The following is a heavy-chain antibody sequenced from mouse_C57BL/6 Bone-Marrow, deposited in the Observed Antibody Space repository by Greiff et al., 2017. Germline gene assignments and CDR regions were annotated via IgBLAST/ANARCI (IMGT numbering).Heavy chain of an antibody. CDR1: GYSITSGYY. V-gene: IGHV3-6*01. D-gene: IGHD1-1*01. CDR3: ARISTTGAY. CDR2: ISYDGSN. Sequence: EVKLMESGPGLVKPSQSLSLTCSVTGYSITSGYYWNWIRQFPGNKLEWMGYISYDGSNNYNPSLKNRISITRDTSKNQFFLKLNSVTTEDTATYYCARISTTGAYWGQGTLVTVSA. J-gene: IGHJ3*01.